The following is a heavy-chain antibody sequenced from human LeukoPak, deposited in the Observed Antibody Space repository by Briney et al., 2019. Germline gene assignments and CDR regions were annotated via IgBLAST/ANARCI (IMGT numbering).Heavy chain of an antibody. V-gene: IGHV3-23*01. CDR1: GFTFSSYA. D-gene: IGHD6-13*01. CDR2: ISGSGGST. CDR3: AKGIRGKAAGTWYFDY. Sequence: GGSLRLSCAASGFTFSSYAMSWVRQAPGKGLEWVSAISGSGGSTYYADSVKGRFTISRDNSKNTLYLQMNSLRAEDTAVYYCAKGIRGKAAGTWYFDYWGQGTLVTVSS. J-gene: IGHJ4*02.